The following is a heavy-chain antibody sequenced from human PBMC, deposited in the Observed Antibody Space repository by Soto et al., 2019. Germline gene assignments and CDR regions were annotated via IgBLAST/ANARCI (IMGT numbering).Heavy chain of an antibody. Sequence: SETLSLTCTVSGGSISSGGYYWSWIRQHPGKGLEWIGYIYYSGSTYYNPSLKSRVTISVDTSKNQFSLKLSSVTAADTAVYYCARGGAWEYQLLGAWGQGTLVTVSS. V-gene: IGHV4-31*03. D-gene: IGHD2-2*01. J-gene: IGHJ5*02. CDR1: GGSISSGGYY. CDR3: ARGGAWEYQLLGA. CDR2: IYYSGST.